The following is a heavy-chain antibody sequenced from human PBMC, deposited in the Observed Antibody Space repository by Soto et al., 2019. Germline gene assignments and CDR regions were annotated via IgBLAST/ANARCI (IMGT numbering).Heavy chain of an antibody. CDR1: VFTVSSNY. Sequence: PGWPLRLSCASSVFTVSSNYMSWVRQAPGKGLGWVSVIYSGGSTYYADSVKGRFTISRDNSKNTLYLQMNSLRAEDTAVYYCAREQRAAAMNWGQGTLVTVSS. CDR2: IYSGGST. V-gene: IGHV3-53*01. CDR3: AREQRAAAMN. D-gene: IGHD6-13*01. J-gene: IGHJ4*02.